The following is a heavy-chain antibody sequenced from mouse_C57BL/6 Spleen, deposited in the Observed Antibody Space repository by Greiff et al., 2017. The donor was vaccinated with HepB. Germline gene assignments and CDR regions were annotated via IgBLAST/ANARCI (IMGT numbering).Heavy chain of an antibody. CDR2: INYDGSST. V-gene: IGHV5-16*01. Sequence: EVKVVESEGGLVQPGSSMKLSCTASGFTFSDYYMAWVRQVPEKGLEWVANINYDGSSTYYLDSLKSRFIISRDNAKNILYLQMSSLKSEDTATYYCARDGGSSYFDYWGQGTTLTVSS. CDR1: GFTFSDYY. D-gene: IGHD1-1*01. J-gene: IGHJ2*01. CDR3: ARDGGSSYFDY.